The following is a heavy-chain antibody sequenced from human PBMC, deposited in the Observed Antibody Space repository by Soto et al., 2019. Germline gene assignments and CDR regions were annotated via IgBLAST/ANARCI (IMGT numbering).Heavy chain of an antibody. D-gene: IGHD3-16*02. J-gene: IGHJ4*02. CDR2: ISYDGSDK. CDR1: GFTFSSYG. Sequence: QVQLVESGGGVVQPGRSLRLSCAASGFTFSSYGMHWVRQAPGKGLEWVAVISYDGSDKYYADSVKGRFTISRDNSKNTLNLQMKSLRAEDTAVYYCAKALGELSLESYDYWCQGTLITVSS. CDR3: AKALGELSLESYDY. V-gene: IGHV3-30*18.